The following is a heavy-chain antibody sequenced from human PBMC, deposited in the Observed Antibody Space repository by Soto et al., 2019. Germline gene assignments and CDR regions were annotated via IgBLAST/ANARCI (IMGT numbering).Heavy chain of an antibody. CDR1: GYTFTSYG. CDR2: ISAYNGNT. Sequence: ASVKVSCKASGYTFTSYGISWVRQAPGRGLEWMGWISAYNGNTNYAQKLQGRVTMTTDTSTSTAYMELRSLRSDDTAVYYCARREVVVAATPYDYWGQGTLVTVSS. D-gene: IGHD2-15*01. V-gene: IGHV1-18*01. CDR3: ARREVVVAATPYDY. J-gene: IGHJ4*02.